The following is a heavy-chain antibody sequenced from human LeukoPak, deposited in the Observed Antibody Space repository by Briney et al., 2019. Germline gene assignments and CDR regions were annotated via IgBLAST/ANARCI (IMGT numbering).Heavy chain of an antibody. Sequence: NPSETLSLTCTVSGGSISSYYWSWIRQPPGKGLEWIGYIHYSGSTNNNPSLKSRVTISVDTSKNQFSLKLSSVTAADTAVYYCARGRSSMVRGYYYYYMDVWGKGTTVTISS. CDR2: IHYSGST. CDR1: GGSISSYY. CDR3: ARGRSSMVRGYYYYYMDV. D-gene: IGHD3-10*01. V-gene: IGHV4-59*01. J-gene: IGHJ6*03.